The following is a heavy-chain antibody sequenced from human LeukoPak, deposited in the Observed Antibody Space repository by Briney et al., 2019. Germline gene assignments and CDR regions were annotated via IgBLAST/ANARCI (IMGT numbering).Heavy chain of an antibody. Sequence: SETLSLTCTVSGGSISSSSYYWGWIRQPPGKGLEWIGSIYYSGSTYYNPSLKSRVTISVDTSKNQFSLKLSSVTAADTAVDSCAELSWGPVAPFAYWGRKPWSPSPQ. V-gene: IGHV4-39*01. CDR2: IYYSGST. CDR1: GGSISSSSYY. D-gene: IGHD6-19*01. J-gene: IGHJ4*02. CDR3: AELSWGPVAPFAY.